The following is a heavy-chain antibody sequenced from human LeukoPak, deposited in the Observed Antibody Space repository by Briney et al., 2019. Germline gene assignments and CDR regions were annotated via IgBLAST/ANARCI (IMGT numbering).Heavy chain of an antibody. CDR3: ARCPMGAFDI. Sequence: PGGSLRLSCAASGFTVSSNYMSWVRQAPGKGLEWVSVIYSGGSTNYADSVKGRFTISRDNSKNTLYLQMNSLRAEDTAVYYCARCPMGAFDIWGQGTMVTVSS. V-gene: IGHV3-53*01. CDR2: IYSGGST. CDR1: GFTVSSNY. J-gene: IGHJ3*02. D-gene: IGHD3-10*01.